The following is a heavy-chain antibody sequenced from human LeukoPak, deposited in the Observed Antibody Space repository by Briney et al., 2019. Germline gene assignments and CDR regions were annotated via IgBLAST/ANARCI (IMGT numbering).Heavy chain of an antibody. CDR2: IIPIFGRA. CDR3: ARVNYGSGSYYIEIKEGCYFDL. J-gene: IGHJ2*01. D-gene: IGHD3-10*01. Sequence: SVKVSCKASGGTFSSYAISWVRQAPGQGLEWMGGIIPIFGRANYAQKFQGRVTITADESTSTAYMELSSLRSEDTAVYYCARVNYGSGSYYIEIKEGCYFDLWGRGTLVTVSS. CDR1: GGTFSSYA. V-gene: IGHV1-69*01.